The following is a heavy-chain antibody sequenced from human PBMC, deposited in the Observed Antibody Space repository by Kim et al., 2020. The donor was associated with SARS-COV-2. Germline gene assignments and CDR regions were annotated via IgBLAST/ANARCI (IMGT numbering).Heavy chain of an antibody. CDR2: K. D-gene: IGHD4-17*01. CDR3: ARSIDGGSFDY. V-gene: IGHV3-30*03. J-gene: IGHJ4*02. Sequence: KYYADSVKGRFTISRDNSKNTLYLQMNSLRAEDTAVYYCARSIDGGSFDYWGQGTLVTVSS.